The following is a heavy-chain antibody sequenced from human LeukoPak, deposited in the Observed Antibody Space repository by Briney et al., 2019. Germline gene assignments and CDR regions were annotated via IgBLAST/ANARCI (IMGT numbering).Heavy chain of an antibody. J-gene: IGHJ4*02. CDR2: ISCSGGST. CDR3: AKGGYDYVWGSYPLVPSDY. Sequence: GGSLTLSCAASGFTFSSYAMSWVRQAPGKGLECVSAISCSGGSTYYADSVKGRFTISRDNSKNTLYLQMNSLRAEDTAVYYCAKGGYDYVWGSYPLVPSDYWGQGTLVTVPS. D-gene: IGHD3-16*02. V-gene: IGHV3-23*01. CDR1: GFTFSSYA.